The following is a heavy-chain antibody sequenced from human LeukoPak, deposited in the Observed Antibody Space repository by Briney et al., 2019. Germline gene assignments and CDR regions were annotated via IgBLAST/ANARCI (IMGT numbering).Heavy chain of an antibody. CDR2: ISSSSNYI. CDR1: GFTFSSYG. Sequence: GRSLRLSCAASGFTFSSYGMNWVRQAPGKGLEWVSSISSSSNYIYYADSVKGRFTISRDNAKNSLYLQMNSLRAEDTAVYYCARDPSSGWYLKGWFDPWGQGTLVTVSS. D-gene: IGHD6-19*01. V-gene: IGHV3-21*01. J-gene: IGHJ5*02. CDR3: ARDPSSGWYLKGWFDP.